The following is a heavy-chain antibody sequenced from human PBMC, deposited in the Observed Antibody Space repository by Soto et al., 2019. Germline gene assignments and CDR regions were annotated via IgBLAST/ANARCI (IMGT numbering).Heavy chain of an antibody. Sequence: PGGSLRLSCAASGFTFSSYGMHWVRQAPGKGLEWVAVIWYDGSNKYYADSVKGRFTISRDNSKNTLYLQMNSLRAEDTAVYYCARAGRPPSGWYLVSDNYFDYWGQGTLVTVSS. J-gene: IGHJ4*02. D-gene: IGHD6-19*01. V-gene: IGHV3-33*01. CDR1: GFTFSSYG. CDR3: ARAGRPPSGWYLVSDNYFDY. CDR2: IWYDGSNK.